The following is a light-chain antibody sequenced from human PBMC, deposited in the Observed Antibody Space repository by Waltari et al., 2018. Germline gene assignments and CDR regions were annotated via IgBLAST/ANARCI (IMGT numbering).Light chain of an antibody. Sequence: DIQVTQSTSSLSASVGDRVTITCRASQSIGSYVNWYQQKPGTAPKLLIYAASSLQSGVPSRFSGSGSGTDFTLTISSLQPEDFATYYCQQSYSTPPFTFGPGTKVDIK. J-gene: IGKJ3*01. CDR1: QSIGSY. CDR3: QQSYSTPPFT. V-gene: IGKV1-39*01. CDR2: AAS.